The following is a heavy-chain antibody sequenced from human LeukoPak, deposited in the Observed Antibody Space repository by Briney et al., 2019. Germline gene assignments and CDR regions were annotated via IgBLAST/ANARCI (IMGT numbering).Heavy chain of an antibody. CDR2: ITWDSSRT. D-gene: IGHD2-21*01. Sequence: GGSLRLSCATSGFTFDHHSMHWVRQPPGKGLEWVSLITWDSSRTHYSGSVEGRSTISRDNSKSSLYLQVDSLRTEDTALYYCAKNNAGGDYYHRWGQGTLVTVS. J-gene: IGHJ4*02. CDR1: GFTFDHHS. CDR3: AKNNAGGDYYHR. V-gene: IGHV3-43*01.